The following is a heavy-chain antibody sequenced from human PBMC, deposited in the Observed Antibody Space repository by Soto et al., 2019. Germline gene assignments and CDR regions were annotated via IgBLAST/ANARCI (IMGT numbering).Heavy chain of an antibody. Sequence: QVQLVESGGGVVQPGRSLRLCCAASGFTFSSYAMPWVRQAPGKGLEWVAVISYDGSNKYYADSVKGRFTISRDNSKNTLYLQMNSLRAEDTAVYYCARDLPLAYCGGDCYPGGVFDYWGQGTLVTVSS. D-gene: IGHD2-21*02. CDR3: ARDLPLAYCGGDCYPGGVFDY. CDR1: GFTFSSYA. CDR2: ISYDGSNK. V-gene: IGHV3-30-3*01. J-gene: IGHJ4*02.